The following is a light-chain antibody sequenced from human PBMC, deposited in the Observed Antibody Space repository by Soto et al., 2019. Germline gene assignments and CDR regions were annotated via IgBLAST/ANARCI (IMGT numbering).Light chain of an antibody. CDR1: SSDVGDYNY. Sequence: QAVVTQPASVSGSPGQSITISCTGTSSDVGDYNYVSWYQQHPGKAPKVMIYEVSNRPSGVSNRFSGSKSGNTASLTISGLQAEDEADYYCCSYTSSSTVVFGGGTQLTVL. V-gene: IGLV2-14*01. CDR2: EVS. CDR3: CSYTSSSTVV. J-gene: IGLJ3*02.